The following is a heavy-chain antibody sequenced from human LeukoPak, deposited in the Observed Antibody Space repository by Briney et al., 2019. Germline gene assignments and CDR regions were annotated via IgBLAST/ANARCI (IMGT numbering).Heavy chain of an antibody. CDR3: ARGPLFGGSSRDAFDI. CDR2: INPNSGGT. J-gene: IGHJ3*02. Sequence: ASVKVSCKASGYTFTGYYMHWVRQAPGQGLEWMGWINPNSGGTNYAQKFQGRVTMTRDTSISTAYMELSRLRSDDTAVYYCARGPLFGGSSRDAFDIWGQGTMVTVSS. V-gene: IGHV1-2*02. D-gene: IGHD3-10*02. CDR1: GYTFTGYY.